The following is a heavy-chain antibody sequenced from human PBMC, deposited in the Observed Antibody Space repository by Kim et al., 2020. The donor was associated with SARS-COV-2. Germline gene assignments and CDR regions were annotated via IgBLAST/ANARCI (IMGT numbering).Heavy chain of an antibody. D-gene: IGHD3-10*01. Sequence: NPSLQSRVTISVDTSKTQFSLKVSSVTAADTAVYYCARASVVRGVIIPDYWGQGTLVTVSS. J-gene: IGHJ4*02. CDR3: ARASVVRGVIIPDY. V-gene: IGHV4-59*01.